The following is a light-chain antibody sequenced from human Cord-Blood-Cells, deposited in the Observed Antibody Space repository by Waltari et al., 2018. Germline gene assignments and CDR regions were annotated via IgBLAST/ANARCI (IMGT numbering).Light chain of an antibody. CDR3: AAWDDSLNGPV. Sequence: QSVLTQPPSASGTPGQRVTISCSGSSSNLGSNTVNWYQQLPGTAPKLLIYRDNPRPSGVPDRFSGSKSGTSASLAISGLQAEDEADYYCAAWDDSLNGPVFGGGTKLTVL. J-gene: IGLJ3*02. CDR1: SSNLGSNT. CDR2: RDN. V-gene: IGLV1-44*01.